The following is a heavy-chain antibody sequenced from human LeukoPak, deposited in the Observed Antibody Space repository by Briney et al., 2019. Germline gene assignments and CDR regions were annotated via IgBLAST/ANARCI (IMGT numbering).Heavy chain of an antibody. Sequence: PSETLSLTCTVSGGSISSDYWSWIRQPAGKGLEWIGHIYTSGSTNYNPSLKSRVTISVDTSKNQFSLKLSSVSAADTAVYYCARDVSSQYSLDYWGQGTLVIVSS. J-gene: IGHJ4*02. CDR2: IYTSGST. D-gene: IGHD2-2*01. CDR3: ARDVSSQYSLDY. CDR1: GGSISSDY. V-gene: IGHV4-4*07.